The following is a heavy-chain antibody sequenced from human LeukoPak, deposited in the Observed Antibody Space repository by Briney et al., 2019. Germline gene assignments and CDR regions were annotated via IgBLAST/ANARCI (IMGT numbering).Heavy chain of an antibody. Sequence: PGRSLRLSCAGSGFTFSSYAMSWVRQAPWERLQWVSGISDSGGNTYYADSVRGRFTISRDNSKNTLYLQMNSLRAEDTAVYYCARHRSSWLIDYWGQGTLVTVSS. V-gene: IGHV3-23*01. CDR3: ARHRSSWLIDY. D-gene: IGHD6-6*01. J-gene: IGHJ4*02. CDR1: GFTFSSYA. CDR2: ISDSGGNT.